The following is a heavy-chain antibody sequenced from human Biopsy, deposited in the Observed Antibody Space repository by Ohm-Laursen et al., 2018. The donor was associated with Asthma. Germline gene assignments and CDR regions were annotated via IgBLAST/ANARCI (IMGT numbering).Heavy chain of an antibody. Sequence: SLRLSCTATGFTFGNFWMSWGRQTPGKGLEWVATITGDGSQKFYVDSVRGRFTISRDYSKNTLYLQMHSLRAEDTAVYYCARGDSGNWSHYYFDYWGQGTLVTVSS. CDR1: GFTFGNFW. CDR2: ITGDGSQK. D-gene: IGHD4-23*01. CDR3: ARGDSGNWSHYYFDY. J-gene: IGHJ4*02. V-gene: IGHV3-7*03.